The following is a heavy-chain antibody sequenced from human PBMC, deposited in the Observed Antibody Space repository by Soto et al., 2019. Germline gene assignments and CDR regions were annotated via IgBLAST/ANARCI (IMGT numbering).Heavy chain of an antibody. Sequence: SETLSLTCTVSGGSISSYYWIWIRQPSGKGLEWIGRIYTSGSTNYNPSLKSRVTMSVDTSKNQFSLKLSSVTAADTAVYYCARDLDYRVSYYYGMDVWGQGTTVTVSS. V-gene: IGHV4-4*07. CDR1: GGSISSYY. CDR2: IYTSGST. J-gene: IGHJ6*02. D-gene: IGHD4-4*01. CDR3: ARDLDYRVSYYYGMDV.